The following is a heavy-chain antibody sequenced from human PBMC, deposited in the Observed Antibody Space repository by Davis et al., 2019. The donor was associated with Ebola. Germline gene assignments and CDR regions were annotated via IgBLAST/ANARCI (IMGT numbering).Heavy chain of an antibody. V-gene: IGHV1-18*01. Sequence: ASVKVSCKASGGTFSSYGISWVRQAPGQGLEWMGWISAYNGNTNYAQKLQGRVTMTTDTSTSTAYMELRSLRSDDTAVYYCARDGEAYYYGSGSISGAYGMDVWGQGTTVTVSS. D-gene: IGHD3-10*01. CDR3: ARDGEAYYYGSGSISGAYGMDV. J-gene: IGHJ6*02. CDR2: ISAYNGNT. CDR1: GGTFSSYG.